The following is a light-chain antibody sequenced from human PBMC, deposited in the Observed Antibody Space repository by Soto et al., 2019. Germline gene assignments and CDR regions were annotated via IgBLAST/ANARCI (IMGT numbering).Light chain of an antibody. Sequence: EIVLTQSPATLSLSAGERATLSCRASQSVSSYLDWFQQKPGQAPMLLIYDASNRATGIPARFSGSGSGTDFTLTISSLDPEDIAIYYCHQHSDYPLTFGGGTKVEIK. J-gene: IGKJ4*01. CDR3: HQHSDYPLT. CDR2: DAS. V-gene: IGKV3-11*01. CDR1: QSVSSY.